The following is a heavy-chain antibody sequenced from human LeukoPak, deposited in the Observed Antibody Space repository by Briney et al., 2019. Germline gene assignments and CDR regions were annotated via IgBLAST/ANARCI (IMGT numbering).Heavy chain of an antibody. D-gene: IGHD5-12*01. Sequence: GGSLRLSCAASELTFSGNYMSWVRQAPGKGLEWVSVIYSGADTYYTDSVKGRFTISRDNAKNVLYLQMNSLRSGDRVVYYCARGAYTGFDVWGQGKVV. CDR3: ARGAYTGFDV. V-gene: IGHV3-53*01. CDR2: IYSGADT. CDR1: ELTFSGNY. J-gene: IGHJ3*01.